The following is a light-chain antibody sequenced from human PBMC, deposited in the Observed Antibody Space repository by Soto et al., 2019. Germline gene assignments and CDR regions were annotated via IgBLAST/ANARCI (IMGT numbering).Light chain of an antibody. J-gene: IGKJ4*01. Sequence: EIVLTQSPGTLSLSPGERATLSCRASQSVSSSYLAWYQQKPGQAPRLLIYGASSRATGIPDRFRGSGSGTDFTLTISRLEPEDFAVYYCQQYGSSPLGFGGGTKVEIK. CDR3: QQYGSSPLG. CDR1: QSVSSSY. CDR2: GAS. V-gene: IGKV3-20*01.